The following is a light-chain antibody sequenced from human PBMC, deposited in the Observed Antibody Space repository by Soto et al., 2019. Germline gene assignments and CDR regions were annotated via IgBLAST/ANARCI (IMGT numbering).Light chain of an antibody. J-gene: IGLJ2*01. CDR2: GVG. CDR1: SSGVGGYNY. CDR3: CSYPGRDTVVV. Sequence: QSALTQPRSVAGSPGQSVTISCTGTSSGVGGYNYVSWYQQHPDKAPKLMSYGVGKRHSGVPDRFSGYKSGNTASLTISGLQAEDEADYYCCSYPGRDTVVVVCVGTKLTVL. V-gene: IGLV2-11*01.